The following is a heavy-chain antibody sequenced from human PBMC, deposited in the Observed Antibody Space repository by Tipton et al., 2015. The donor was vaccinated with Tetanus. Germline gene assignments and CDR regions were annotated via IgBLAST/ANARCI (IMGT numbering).Heavy chain of an antibody. V-gene: IGHV3-7*01. CDR1: GFTFSSYW. J-gene: IGHJ6*02. D-gene: IGHD3-10*01. CDR3: ARERRKRGVPFVYYYYGMDV. CDR2: IKQDGSEK. Sequence: SLRLSCAASGFTFSSYWMSWVRQAPGKGLEWVANIKQDGSEKYYVDSVKGRFTISRDNAKNSLYLQMNSLRAEGTAVYYCARERRKRGVPFVYYYYGMDVWGQGTTVTVSS.